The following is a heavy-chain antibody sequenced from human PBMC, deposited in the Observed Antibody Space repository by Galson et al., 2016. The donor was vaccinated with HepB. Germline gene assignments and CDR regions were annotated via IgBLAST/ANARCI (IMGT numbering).Heavy chain of an antibody. Sequence: PALVKPTQTLTLTCTFSGFSLSTGGLGVGWIRQPPGKALEWLALIYWDDDKRYSPSLKNRITITKDTSRNQVVLTMTNMDPVATATYYCARLTMIRGVMWDYWGQGTLVTVSS. CDR3: ARLTMIRGVMWDY. V-gene: IGHV2-5*02. J-gene: IGHJ4*02. CDR2: IYWDDDK. D-gene: IGHD3-10*01. CDR1: GFSLSTGGLG.